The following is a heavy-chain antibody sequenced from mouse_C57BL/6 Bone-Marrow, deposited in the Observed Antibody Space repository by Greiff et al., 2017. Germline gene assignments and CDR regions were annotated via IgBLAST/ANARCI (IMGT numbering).Heavy chain of an antibody. D-gene: IGHD1-1*01. CDR2: ISNLAYSI. CDR1: GFTFSDYG. Sequence: EVKLVESGGGLVQPGGSLKLSCAASGFTFSDYGMAWVRQAPRKRPEWVAFISNLAYSIYYADTVTGRFTISRENDKHTLYLEMSSLWSEDEAMDYCARQDYYGSSYWYFDVWGTGTTVTVSS. J-gene: IGHJ1*03. V-gene: IGHV5-15*04. CDR3: ARQDYYGSSYWYFDV.